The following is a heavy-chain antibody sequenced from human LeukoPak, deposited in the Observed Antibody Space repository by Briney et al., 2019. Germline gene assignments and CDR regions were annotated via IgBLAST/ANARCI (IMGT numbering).Heavy chain of an antibody. CDR3: AKVGPEDHDFWSGYHEDY. V-gene: IGHV3-23*01. D-gene: IGHD3-3*01. CDR2: ISGSGGST. CDR1: GFTFSSYA. Sequence: GGSLRLSCAASGFTFSSYAMSWVRQAPGKGLEWVSAISGSGGSTYYADSVKGRFTISRDNSKNTLYLQMNSLRAEDTAVYYCAKVGPEDHDFWSGYHEDYWGQGTLVTVSS. J-gene: IGHJ4*02.